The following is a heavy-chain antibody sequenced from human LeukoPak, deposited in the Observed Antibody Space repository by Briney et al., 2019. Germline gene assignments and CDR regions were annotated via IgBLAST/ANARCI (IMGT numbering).Heavy chain of an antibody. J-gene: IGHJ6*02. CDR3: ARGLYDGMDV. CDR1: GCTFTSYY. Sequence: GASVKVSCKASGCTFTSYYMHWVRQAPGQGLEWMGIINPSGGSTSYAQKFQGRVTMARDTSPTTVYMELSSLRSEDTAVYYCARGLYDGMDVWGQGTTVTVSS. V-gene: IGHV1-46*01. CDR2: INPSGGST.